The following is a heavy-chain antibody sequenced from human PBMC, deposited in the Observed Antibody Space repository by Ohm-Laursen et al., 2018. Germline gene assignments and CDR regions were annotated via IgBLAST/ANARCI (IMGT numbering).Heavy chain of an antibody. V-gene: IGHV3-33*01. J-gene: IGHJ4*02. Sequence: SLRLSCSASGFTFSSYGMHWVRQAPGKGLEWVGVIWFDGSNKYYVDSVKGRFTISRDNSKNTLYLQMDSLRAEDTAVYYCATSANYAWRDWGQGTLVTVSS. CDR2: IWFDGSNK. D-gene: IGHD4/OR15-4a*01. CDR1: GFTFSSYG. CDR3: ATSANYAWRD.